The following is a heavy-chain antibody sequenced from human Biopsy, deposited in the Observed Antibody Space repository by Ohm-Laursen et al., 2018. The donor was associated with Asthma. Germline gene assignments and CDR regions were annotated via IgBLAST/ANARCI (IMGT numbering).Heavy chain of an antibody. CDR1: GGYLTGHY. V-gene: IGHV4-34*01. CDR3: ARAAITGIRGWFDP. Sequence: SETLSLTCTVYGGYLTGHYWNWTRQPPGKGLEGIGEIDQSGYTNYNPALKRRVTISAETSNNHFHLNAGSVTAADTAVYFCARAAITGIRGWFDPWGQGTQVTVSS. CDR2: IDQSGYT. D-gene: IGHD1-20*01. J-gene: IGHJ5*02.